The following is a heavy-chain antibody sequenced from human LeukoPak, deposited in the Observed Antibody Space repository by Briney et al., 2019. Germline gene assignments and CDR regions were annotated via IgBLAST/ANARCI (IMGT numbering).Heavy chain of an antibody. CDR2: IKQDGSEK. CDR3: ARVPPAEAYSSSWYLVY. Sequence: GGSLRLSCAASGFTFSSYWMSWVRQAPGKGLEWVANIKQDGSEKYYVDSVKGRFTISRDNAKNSLYLQMNSLRAEDTAVYYCARVPPAEAYSSSWYLVYWGQGTLVTVSS. CDR1: GFTFSSYW. J-gene: IGHJ4*02. V-gene: IGHV3-7*01. D-gene: IGHD6-13*01.